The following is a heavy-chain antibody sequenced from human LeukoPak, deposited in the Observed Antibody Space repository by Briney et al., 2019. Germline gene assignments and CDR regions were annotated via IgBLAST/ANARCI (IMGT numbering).Heavy chain of an antibody. CDR3: AKLYGMDV. CDR1: GFTFDDYA. J-gene: IGHJ6*02. Sequence: GGSLRLSCAASGFTFDDYAMHWVRQAPGKGLEWVSGISWNSGSIGYADSVKGLFTISRDNAKNSLYLQMNSLRAEDTALYYCAKLYGMDVWGQGTTVTVSS. CDR2: ISWNSGSI. V-gene: IGHV3-9*01.